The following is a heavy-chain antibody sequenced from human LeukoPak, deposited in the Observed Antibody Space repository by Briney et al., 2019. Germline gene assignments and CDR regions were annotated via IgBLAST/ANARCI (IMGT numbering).Heavy chain of an antibody. CDR1: GYSISSGYY. D-gene: IGHD3-10*01. J-gene: IGHJ4*02. Sequence: SETLSLTCTVSGYSISSGYYWGWIRQPPGKGLEWIGSIYHSGSTYYNPSLKSRVTISVDTSKNQFSLKLSSVTAADTAVYYCARDLVAYGSGSYDDYWGQGTLVTVSS. CDR2: IYHSGST. CDR3: ARDLVAYGSGSYDDY. V-gene: IGHV4-38-2*02.